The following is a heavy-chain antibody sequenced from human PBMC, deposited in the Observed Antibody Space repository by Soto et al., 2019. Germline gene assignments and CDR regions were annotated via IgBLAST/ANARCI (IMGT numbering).Heavy chain of an antibody. V-gene: IGHV3-53*01. CDR1: GLTISGKKY. J-gene: IGHJ3*01. CDR2: LYDVDGS. D-gene: IGHD1-1*01. CDR3: ATWHERERAYAV. Sequence: DVQLVESGGGLIQPGESLRLSCAAFGLTISGKKYVAWGRQAPGKGLGWVSGLYDVDGSFYADSVRGRFTTSSDSSKTTVYLQMNDLRPDDAAVCYCATWHERERAYAVWGQGTTVTVSS.